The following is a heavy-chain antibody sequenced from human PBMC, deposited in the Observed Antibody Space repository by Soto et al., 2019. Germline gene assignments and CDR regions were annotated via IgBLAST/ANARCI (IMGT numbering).Heavy chain of an antibody. CDR1: GGSISSGGYY. J-gene: IGHJ4*02. Sequence: QVQLQESGPGLVKPSQTLSLTCTVSGGSISSGGYYWSWIRQHPGKGLEWIGYINYSGSTYYNQSLKGRVTISLDPSNTHDSLRLSAVPAADTAGYYCAADSYYESCGGFDGWGQGTLVTVSS. V-gene: IGHV4-31*03. D-gene: IGHD3-22*01. CDR3: AADSYYESCGGFDG. CDR2: INYSGST.